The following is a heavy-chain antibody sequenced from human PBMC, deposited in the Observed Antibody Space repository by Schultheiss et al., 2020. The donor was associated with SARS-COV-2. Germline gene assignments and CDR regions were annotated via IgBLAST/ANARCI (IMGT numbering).Heavy chain of an antibody. J-gene: IGHJ4*02. V-gene: IGHV3-11*01. Sequence: GESLKISCAASGFTFSDYYMSWIRQAPGKGLEWVSYISSSGSTIYYADSVKGRFTISRDNAKNSLYLQMNSPRAEDTAVYYCARVMTYYYDSSGSYDYWGQGTLVTVSS. CDR1: GFTFSDYY. CDR3: ARVMTYYYDSSGSYDY. D-gene: IGHD3-22*01. CDR2: ISSSGSTI.